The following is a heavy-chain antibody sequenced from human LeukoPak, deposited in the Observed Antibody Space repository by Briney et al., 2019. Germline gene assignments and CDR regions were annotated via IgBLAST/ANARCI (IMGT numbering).Heavy chain of an antibody. D-gene: IGHD2-15*01. V-gene: IGHV1-18*01. CDR2: ISAYNGNT. CDR1: GGTFSSYA. J-gene: IGHJ4*02. Sequence: EASVKVSCKASGGTFSSYAISWVRQAPGQGLEWMGWISAYNGNTNYAQRLQGRITMTTDTSTNTAYMELRSLRSDDTAVYYCSRSGPGSCSGGSCYSNYWGQGTLVTVSS. CDR3: SRSGPGSCSGGSCYSNY.